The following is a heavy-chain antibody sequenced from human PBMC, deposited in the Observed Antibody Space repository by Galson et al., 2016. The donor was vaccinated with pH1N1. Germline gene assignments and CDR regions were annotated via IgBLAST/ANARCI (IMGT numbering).Heavy chain of an antibody. CDR2: INSDGSTT. V-gene: IGHV3-74*01. J-gene: IGHJ4*01. CDR3: ARGNTGLDY. D-gene: IGHD2/OR15-2a*01. Sequence: SLRLSCAASGFTFSKHWMHWVRQVPGKGLVWVSHINSDGSTTNYAGSVKGRFTISRDNAKKKLSLQMKSLGVEDTAVYYCARGNTGLDYWGQGTLVTVSS. CDR1: GFTFSKHW.